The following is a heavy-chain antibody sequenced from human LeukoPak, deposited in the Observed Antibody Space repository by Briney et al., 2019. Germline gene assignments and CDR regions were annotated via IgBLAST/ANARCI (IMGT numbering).Heavy chain of an antibody. CDR3: ATLYGDYVRSDY. CDR1: GYTFAGYY. Sequence: ASVKVSCKASGYTFAGYYMHWVRQAAGQGLEWVGWINPNSGGTNYAQNCQGRVTMTRDTSISTAYMELSRLRSDDTAVYYCATLYGDYVRSDYWGQGTLVTVSS. V-gene: IGHV1-2*02. CDR2: INPNSGGT. J-gene: IGHJ4*02. D-gene: IGHD4-17*01.